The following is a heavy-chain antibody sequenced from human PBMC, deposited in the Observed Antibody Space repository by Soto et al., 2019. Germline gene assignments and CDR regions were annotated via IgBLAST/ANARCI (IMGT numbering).Heavy chain of an antibody. V-gene: IGHV4-30-4*01. CDR2: IHYSGRT. J-gene: IGHJ4*02. D-gene: IGHD3-22*01. CDR1: GGSISSGDHY. Sequence: KASETLSLTCTVSGGSISSGDHYWSWIRQPPGKGLEWIGYIHYSGRTYHNPSLKSRVTISVDTSKNQFSLKLGSLTAADTAVYYCVRDQGAFYDSSDRSFHYWGQGILVTVSS. CDR3: VRDQGAFYDSSDRSFHY.